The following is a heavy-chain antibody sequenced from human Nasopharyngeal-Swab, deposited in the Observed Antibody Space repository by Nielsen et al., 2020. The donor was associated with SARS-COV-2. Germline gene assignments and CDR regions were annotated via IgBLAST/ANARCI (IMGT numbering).Heavy chain of an antibody. CDR2: IYSGGSST. CDR1: GFTFSSYA. D-gene: IGHD6-13*01. J-gene: IGHJ4*02. V-gene: IGHV3-23*03. Sequence: GEALKISWAASGFTFSSYAMSWVRQAPGKGLEWVSVIYSGGSSTYYADSVKGRFTISRDNSKNTLYLQMNSLGAEDTAVYYCAKVASSSWYNYFDYWGQGTLVTVSS. CDR3: AKVASSSWYNYFDY.